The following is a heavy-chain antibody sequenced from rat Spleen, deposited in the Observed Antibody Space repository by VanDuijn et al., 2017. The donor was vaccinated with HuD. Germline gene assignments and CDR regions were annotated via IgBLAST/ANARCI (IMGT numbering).Heavy chain of an antibody. Sequence: EVRLAESGGGLVQPGRSLKLSCVASGFTFNNYWMTWVRQAPTKGLEWVASINSDGGNTYYRDSVKGRFTISRDNAKNTQYLQMDSLRSEDTATYYCARFRSSIAAIGDYWGQGVMVTVSS. V-gene: IGHV5S13*01. CDR3: ARFRSSIAAIGDY. J-gene: IGHJ2*01. D-gene: IGHD1-2*01. CDR2: INSDGGNT. CDR1: GFTFNNYW.